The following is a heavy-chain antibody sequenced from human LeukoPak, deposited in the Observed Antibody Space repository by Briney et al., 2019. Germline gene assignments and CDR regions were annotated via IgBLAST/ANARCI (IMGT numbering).Heavy chain of an antibody. Sequence: SGGSLRLSCAASGFTFSSYSMTWVRQAPGKGLEWVSYVSSSSSTIYYADSVKGRFTISIDNAKDSLYLQMNSLRAEDTAVYYCARDILTGSQSRFQHWGQGTLVTVSS. CDR2: VSSSSSTI. V-gene: IGHV3-48*04. CDR1: GFTFSSYS. D-gene: IGHD3-9*01. J-gene: IGHJ1*01. CDR3: ARDILTGSQSRFQH.